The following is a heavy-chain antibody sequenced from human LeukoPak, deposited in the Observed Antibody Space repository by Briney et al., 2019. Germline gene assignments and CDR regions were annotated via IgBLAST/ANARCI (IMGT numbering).Heavy chain of an antibody. V-gene: IGHV3-23*01. D-gene: IGHD3-10*01. J-gene: IGHJ6*03. CDR3: AKGRDDYYMDV. Sequence: GGSLRPPVASPGIPFSNYPLSGSRQVQGKGLDWVSSISGFGGSTYYADSVKGRFTISRDNSKNTLYLQMNSLGAEDTAVYYCAKGRDDYYMDVWGKGTTVTVSS. CDR2: ISGFGGST. CDR1: GIPFSNYP.